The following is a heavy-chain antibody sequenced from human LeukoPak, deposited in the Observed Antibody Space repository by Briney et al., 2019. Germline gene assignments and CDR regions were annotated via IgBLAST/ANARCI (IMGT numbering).Heavy chain of an antibody. Sequence: PGGSLRLSCAASGFNFDDYVMTWVRHAPGKGLEWVSGINWNGGSTGYADSVKGRFTISRDNAKNSLYLQMNSLRAEDTALYCCARVYYDSSGYSLYYFDYWGQGTLVTVSS. CDR1: GFNFDDYV. CDR2: INWNGGST. V-gene: IGHV3-20*04. D-gene: IGHD3-22*01. J-gene: IGHJ4*02. CDR3: ARVYYDSSGYSLYYFDY.